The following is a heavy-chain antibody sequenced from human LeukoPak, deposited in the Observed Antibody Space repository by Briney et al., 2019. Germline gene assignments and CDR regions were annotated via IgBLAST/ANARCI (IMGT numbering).Heavy chain of an antibody. J-gene: IGHJ4*02. CDR1: GFTFSSYS. D-gene: IGHD6-13*01. CDR2: ISSSSSYI. Sequence: GGSLRLSCAASGFTFSSYSMNWVRQAPGKGLEWVSSISSSSSYIYYADSVKGRFTISRDNAKNSLYLQMNSLRAEDTAVYYCARDVGRTAADDFDYWGQGTLVTVSS. V-gene: IGHV3-21*01. CDR3: ARDVGRTAADDFDY.